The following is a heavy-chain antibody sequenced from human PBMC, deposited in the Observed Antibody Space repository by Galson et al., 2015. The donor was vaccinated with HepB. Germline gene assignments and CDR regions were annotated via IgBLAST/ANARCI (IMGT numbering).Heavy chain of an antibody. CDR2: IYPGDSDT. CDR1: GYSFTNYW. D-gene: IGHD6-13*01. CDR3: ARLAAPGGGGWFDP. J-gene: IGHJ5*02. Sequence: QSGAEVKKPGESLRISCKGSGYSFTNYWIGWVRQMSGKGLEWMGIIYPGDSDTRYSPSFRGQVTISVDKSFNTAYLQWTSLKASDTAMYYCARLAAPGGGGWFDPWGQGTLVTVSS. V-gene: IGHV5-51*03.